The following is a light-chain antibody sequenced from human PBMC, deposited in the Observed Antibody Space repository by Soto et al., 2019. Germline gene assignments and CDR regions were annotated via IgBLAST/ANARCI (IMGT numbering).Light chain of an antibody. J-gene: IGKJ1*01. CDR2: DES. V-gene: IGKV3-20*01. CDR1: QSVSSSY. CDR3: QQYGTSPT. Sequence: EIVLTQSPGTPSLSRGERATLSVRASQSVSSSYLAWYKPKPGKAPRLLIYDESTTAAGIPDRLSDSGSGTDFTLPIRRLEPEDAAVSYCQQYGTSPTFGQGTKVDIK.